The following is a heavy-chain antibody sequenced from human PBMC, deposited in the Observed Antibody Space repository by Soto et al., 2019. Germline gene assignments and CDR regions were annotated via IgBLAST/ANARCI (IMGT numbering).Heavy chain of an antibody. V-gene: IGHV3-15*01. CDR3: TTASNLGITIFGVVIPEVDYYYYMDV. D-gene: IGHD3-3*01. CDR2: IKSKTDGGTT. Sequence: GGSLRLSCAASGFTFSNAWMSWVRQAPGKGLEWVGRIKSKTDGGTTDYAAPVKGRFTISRDDSKNTLYLQMNSLKTGDTAVYYCTTASNLGITIFGVVIPEVDYYYYMDVWGKGTTVTVSS. J-gene: IGHJ6*03. CDR1: GFTFSNAW.